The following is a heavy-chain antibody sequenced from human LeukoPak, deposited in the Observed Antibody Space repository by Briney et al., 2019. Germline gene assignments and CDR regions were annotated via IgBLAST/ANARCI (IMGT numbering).Heavy chain of an antibody. CDR3: ARDMGVSQRYWYFDL. CDR1: GGSISSYR. J-gene: IGHJ2*01. D-gene: IGHD2-2*01. V-gene: IGHV4-4*07. CDR2: MYASGST. Sequence: SETLSLTCSVSGGSISSYRCSWIRQPAGKGLEWVGRMYASGSTNFNPSLESRVTMSVDTSKNQFSLNLSSVTAADTAVYYCARDMGVSQRYWYFDLWGPGTLVTVSS.